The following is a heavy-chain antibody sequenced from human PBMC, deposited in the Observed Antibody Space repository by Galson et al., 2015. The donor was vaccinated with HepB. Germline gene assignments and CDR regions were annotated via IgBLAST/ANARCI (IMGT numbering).Heavy chain of an antibody. V-gene: IGHV3-66*01. CDR2: LYRGGST. CDR3: AREASSGYYYFDY. J-gene: IGHJ4*02. Sequence: SLRLSCAASGFTFSGSGIHWVRLASGKGLEWVSTLYRGGSTYYADSVKGRFTISRDNSKNTLFLQMNSLRAEDTAVYYCAREASSGYYYFDYWGQGTLVTVSS. D-gene: IGHD6-19*01. CDR1: GFTFSGSG.